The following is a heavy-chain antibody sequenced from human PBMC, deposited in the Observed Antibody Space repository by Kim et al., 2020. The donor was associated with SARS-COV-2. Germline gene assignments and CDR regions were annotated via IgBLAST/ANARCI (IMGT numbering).Heavy chain of an antibody. CDR3: AAAPGYRPLRLDD. Sequence: SLTCAVSGGSVSSTNWWTWVRQPPGKGLEWIGGIYHSGSTNYNPSLKSRVTISVDKSKNQFSLQLSSVTAADTAVYYCAAAPGYRPLRLDDWGQGT. CDR2: IYHSGST. CDR1: GGSVSSTNW. D-gene: IGHD6-13*01. J-gene: IGHJ4*02. V-gene: IGHV4-4*02.